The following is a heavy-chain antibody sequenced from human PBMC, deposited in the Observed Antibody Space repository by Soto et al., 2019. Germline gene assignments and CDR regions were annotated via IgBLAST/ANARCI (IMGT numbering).Heavy chain of an antibody. V-gene: IGHV3-30*18. J-gene: IGHJ6*02. CDR1: GFTFSSYG. CDR2: ISYDGSNK. CDR3: AKWAGDSYYYYGMDV. D-gene: IGHD1-26*01. Sequence: PGGSLRLSCAASGFTFSSYGMHWVRQAPGKGLEWVAVISYDGSNKYYADSVKGRFTISRDNSKNTLYLQMNSLRAEDTAVYYCAKWAGDSYYYYGMDVWGQGTTVTVSS.